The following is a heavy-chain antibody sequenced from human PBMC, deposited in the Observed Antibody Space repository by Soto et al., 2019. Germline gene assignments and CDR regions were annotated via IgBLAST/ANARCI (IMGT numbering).Heavy chain of an antibody. CDR3: AGDPATTVPYHWFDP. V-gene: IGHV1-3*01. CDR1: GYTFTSYA. D-gene: IGHD4-17*01. J-gene: IGHJ5*02. CDR2: INAGNGNT. Sequence: AASVNVACKASGYTFTSYAVHWVRQAPGQRLEWMGWINAGNGNTKYSQKFQGRVTITRDTSASTAYMELSSLRSEDTAVYFCAGDPATTVPYHWFDPWGQGTLVTVSS.